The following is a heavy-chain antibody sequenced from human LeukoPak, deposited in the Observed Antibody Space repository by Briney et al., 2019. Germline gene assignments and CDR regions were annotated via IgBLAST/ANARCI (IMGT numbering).Heavy chain of an antibody. V-gene: IGHV1-2*06. Sequence: ASVKVSCKASGYTFTGYYMHWVRQGPRQGLGGMGRNNHKSRGTNYALKFQGRVTMTRDTSISTAYMELSRLRSDDTAVYYCARATVAAAVDYWGQGTLVTVSS. D-gene: IGHD6-13*01. J-gene: IGHJ4*02. CDR1: GYTFTGYY. CDR2: NNHKSRGT. CDR3: ARATVAAAVDY.